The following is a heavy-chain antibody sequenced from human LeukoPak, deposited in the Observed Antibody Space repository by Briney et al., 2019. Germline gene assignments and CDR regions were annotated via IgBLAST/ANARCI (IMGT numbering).Heavy chain of an antibody. D-gene: IGHD5-18*01. CDR2: IWYDGSNK. CDR1: GFTFSSYG. Sequence: PGGSLRLSCAASGFTFSSYGMHWVRQAPGKGLEWVSLIWYDGSNKYYAGSVKGRFTISRDNSKNTLNLQMNSLRAEDTALYYCARDRAMVVGSSWYYDYWGQGTLVTVSS. J-gene: IGHJ4*02. CDR3: ARDRAMVVGSSWYYDY. V-gene: IGHV3-33*01.